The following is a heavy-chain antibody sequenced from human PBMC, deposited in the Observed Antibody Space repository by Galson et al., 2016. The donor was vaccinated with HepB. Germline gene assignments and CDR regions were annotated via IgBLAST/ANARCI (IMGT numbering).Heavy chain of an antibody. CDR1: GFTLSNYA. V-gene: IGHV3-33*06. CDR3: AKWSDAAATY. CDR2: IWYDGSNK. D-gene: IGHD6-13*01. J-gene: IGHJ4*02. Sequence: SLRLSCAASGFTLSNYAMHWVRQAPGKGLEWVAVIWYDGSNKYYADSVKGRFSISRDNSKNTLYLQMSSLTAEDTAVYYCAKWSDAAATYWGQGALVTVSS.